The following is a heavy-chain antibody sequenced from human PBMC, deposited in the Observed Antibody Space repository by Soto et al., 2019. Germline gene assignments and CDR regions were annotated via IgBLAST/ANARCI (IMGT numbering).Heavy chain of an antibody. CDR1: GFIFSTSGSAFIRYA. CDR2: ISGSGGST. V-gene: IGHV3-23*01. J-gene: IGHJ5*02. D-gene: IGHD6-13*01. CDR3: AKDSGGRTSWYGVGFDP. Sequence: RGSLRLSCAASGFIFSTSGSAFIRYAMTWVRQTPGKALEWVSTISGSGGSTYYADSVKGRFTISRDNSKNTLYLQMNSLRAEDTAVYYCAKDSGGRTSWYGVGFDPWGQGTLVTVSS.